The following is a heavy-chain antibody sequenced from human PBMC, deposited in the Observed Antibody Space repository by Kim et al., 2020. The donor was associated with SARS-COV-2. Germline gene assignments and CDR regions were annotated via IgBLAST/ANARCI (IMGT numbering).Heavy chain of an antibody. Sequence: GGSLRLSCAASGFTFSSYSMNWVRQAPGKGLEWLSYISSSGTTIFYANSVKGRFTISRDNAKNSLYLQMNSLRDDDTAVYYCARDSAGSTAYYWGQGTLVTVSS. D-gene: IGHD5-18*01. CDR3: ARDSAGSTAYY. CDR2: ISSSGTTI. CDR1: GFTFSSYS. J-gene: IGHJ4*02. V-gene: IGHV3-48*02.